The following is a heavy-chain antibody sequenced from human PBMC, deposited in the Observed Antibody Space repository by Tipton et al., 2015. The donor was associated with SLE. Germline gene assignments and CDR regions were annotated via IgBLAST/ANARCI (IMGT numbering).Heavy chain of an antibody. J-gene: IGHJ4*02. CDR2: INWNGGST. D-gene: IGHD3-22*01. Sequence: SLRLSCAASGFTFDDYGMSWVRQSPGKGLEWVSGINWNGGSTGYADSVKGRFTISRDNAKNSLYLQMNRLRAEDTALYYCARGVRGIVVVISHFDYWGQGTLVSVSS. CDR1: GFTFDDYG. CDR3: ARGVRGIVVVISHFDY. V-gene: IGHV3-20*04.